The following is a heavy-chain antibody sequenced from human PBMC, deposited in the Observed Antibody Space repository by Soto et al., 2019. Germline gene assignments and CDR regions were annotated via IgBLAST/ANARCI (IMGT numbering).Heavy chain of an antibody. J-gene: IGHJ4*02. D-gene: IGHD1-26*01. CDR1: GLTFSGYW. V-gene: IGHV3-74*01. CDR2: IKGDGSST. Sequence: EVQLVESGGGLVQPGGSLRLSCAASGLTFSGYWWHWVGKVQGKGLVWVSRIKGDGSSTSYADSVKGRFTISRDNAKNTLYLQMNSLRAEDTAVYYCARDPFGATTYWGQGTLVTVSS. CDR3: ARDPFGATTY.